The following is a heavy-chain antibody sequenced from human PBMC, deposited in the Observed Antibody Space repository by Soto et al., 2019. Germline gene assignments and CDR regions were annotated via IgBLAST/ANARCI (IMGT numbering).Heavy chain of an antibody. V-gene: IGHV4-59*08. D-gene: IGHD5-12*01. CDR3: ARQNSGYDIKHYYYYYMDV. CDR1: GGSISSYY. J-gene: IGHJ6*03. Sequence: QVQLQESGPGLVKPSETLSLTCTVSGGSISSYYWSCIRQPPGKGLEWIGYIYYSGSTNYNPSLKSRVTISVDTSKNQFSLKLSSVTAADTAVYYCARQNSGYDIKHYYYYYMDVWGKGTTVTVSS. CDR2: IYYSGST.